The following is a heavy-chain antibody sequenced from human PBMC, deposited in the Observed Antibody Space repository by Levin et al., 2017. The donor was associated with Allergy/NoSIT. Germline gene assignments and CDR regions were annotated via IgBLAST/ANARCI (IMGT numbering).Heavy chain of an antibody. CDR2: ITPNSGNT. CDR1: GYTFIAYY. CDR3: ARDRADNFDSSGYYPDAFDI. V-gene: IGHV1-2*02. D-gene: IGHD3-22*01. J-gene: IGHJ3*02. Sequence: EASVKVSCKASGYTFIAYYIHWVRQAPGQGPEWMGWITPNSGNTNYAQKFQGRVTLTWDTSTTTASMELSSLTFDDTAVYYCARDRADNFDSSGYYPDAFDIWGQGTVVTVSS.